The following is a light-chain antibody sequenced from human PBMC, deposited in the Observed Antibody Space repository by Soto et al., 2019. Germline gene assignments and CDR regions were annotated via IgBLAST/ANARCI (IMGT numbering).Light chain of an antibody. J-gene: IGKJ3*01. CDR3: QQYYSYPFT. V-gene: IGKV1-8*01. CDR1: QGISSY. Sequence: AIRMTQSPSSLSASTGDRVTITCRASQGISSYLAWYQQKPGKAPKLLIYAASTLQSGVPSRFSGSGSGTDFTLTISCLQSEDFATYYGQQYYSYPFTVGPGTKVDIK. CDR2: AAS.